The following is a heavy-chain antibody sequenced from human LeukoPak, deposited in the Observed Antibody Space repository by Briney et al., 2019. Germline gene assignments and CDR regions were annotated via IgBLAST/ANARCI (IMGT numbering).Heavy chain of an antibody. D-gene: IGHD4-23*01. J-gene: IGHJ4*02. CDR3: ARDYGGSSPFDY. CDR1: GFTFSSSW. V-gene: IGHV3-7*01. Sequence: GGSLRLSCAASGFTFSSSWMSWVRQAPGKGLEWVANINEDGSEKYYVDSVKGRFTISRDNAKNSLYLQMNSLRAEDTAVYYCARDYGGSSPFDYWGQGTLVTVSS. CDR2: INEDGSEK.